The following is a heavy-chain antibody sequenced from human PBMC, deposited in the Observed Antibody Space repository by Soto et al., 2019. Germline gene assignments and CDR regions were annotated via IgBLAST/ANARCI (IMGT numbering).Heavy chain of an antibody. CDR2: IVVGSGNT. Sequence: ASVKVSCKASGFTFTSSAVQWVRQARGQRLEWIGWIVVGSGNTNYAQKFQERVTITRDMSTSTAYMELSSLRSEDTAVYYCAAPYVSEKNLGELSLSLEPFDYWGQGTLVTVSS. V-gene: IGHV1-58*01. D-gene: IGHD3-16*02. CDR3: AAPYVSEKNLGELSLSLEPFDY. CDR1: GFTFTSSA. J-gene: IGHJ4*02.